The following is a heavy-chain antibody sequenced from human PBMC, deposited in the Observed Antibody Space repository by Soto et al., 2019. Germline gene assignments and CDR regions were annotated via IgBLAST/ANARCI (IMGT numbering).Heavy chain of an antibody. J-gene: IGHJ4*02. Sequence: ASVKVSCKASGYTFTSYDINWLRQATGQRLEWMGWINAGNGNTKYSQQFQGRVTITRDTSASTAYMELSSLRSEDTAVYYCARSSGYYYLEYWGQGTLVTVSS. CDR2: INAGNGNT. D-gene: IGHD3-22*01. CDR1: GYTFTSYD. V-gene: IGHV1-3*01. CDR3: ARSSGYYYLEY.